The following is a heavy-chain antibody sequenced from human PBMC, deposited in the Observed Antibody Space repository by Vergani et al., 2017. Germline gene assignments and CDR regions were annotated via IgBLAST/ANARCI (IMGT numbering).Heavy chain of an antibody. D-gene: IGHD4-17*01. CDR3: ARRAVMYDYGDPLYLDI. J-gene: IGHJ3*02. Sequence: EVQLVQSGAEVKKPGESLKISCKGSGYSFTSYWIGWVRQMPGKGLEWMGIIYPGDSDTRYSPSFQGQVTISADKSISTSYLQWSSLKASDTAMYYCARRAVMYDYGDPLYLDIWGQGTMVTVSS. V-gene: IGHV5-51*01. CDR2: IYPGDSDT. CDR1: GYSFTSYW.